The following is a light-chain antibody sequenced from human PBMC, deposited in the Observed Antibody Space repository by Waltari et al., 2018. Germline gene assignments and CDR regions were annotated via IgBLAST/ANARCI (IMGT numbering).Light chain of an antibody. Sequence: CRGSRTVRTTNLAWYKRKPGSAPTLHVSGAASRATGIRDRFSGSGSGTDFSLTISSLEPEDCGVNYCQQDDISPLTSGGGTKVEIK. CDR3: QQDDISPLT. CDR2: GAA. CDR1: RTVRTTN. V-gene: IGKV3-20*01. J-gene: IGKJ4*02.